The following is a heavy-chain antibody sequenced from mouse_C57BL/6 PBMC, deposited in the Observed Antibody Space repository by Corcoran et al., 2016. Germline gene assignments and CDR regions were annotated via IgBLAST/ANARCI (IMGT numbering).Heavy chain of an antibody. CDR2: IYPGSGNT. J-gene: IGHJ4*01. CDR1: GYSFTSYY. Sequence: QVQLQQSGPELVKPGASVKISCKASGYSFTSYYIHWVKQRPGQGLEWIGWIYPGSGNTKYNEKFKGKATLTADTSSSTAYMQLSSLTSEDSAVYYCARSDGSSPYYYAMDYGGQGTSVTVSS. D-gene: IGHD1-1*01. V-gene: IGHV1-66*01. CDR3: ARSDGSSPYYYAMDY.